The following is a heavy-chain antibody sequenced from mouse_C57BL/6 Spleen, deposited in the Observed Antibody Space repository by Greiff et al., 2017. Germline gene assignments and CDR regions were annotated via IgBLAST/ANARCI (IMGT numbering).Heavy chain of an antibody. CDR1: GYTFTDYY. V-gene: IGHV1-26*01. J-gene: IGHJ2*01. CDR3: ARSRYYGSPYYFDY. CDR2: INPNNGGT. Sequence: EVQLQQSGPELVKPGASVKISCKASGYTFTDYYMNWVKQSHGKSLEWIGDINPNNGGTSYNQKFKGKATLTVDKSSSTAYMELRSLTSEDSAVYYCARSRYYGSPYYFDYWGQGTTLTVSS. D-gene: IGHD1-1*01.